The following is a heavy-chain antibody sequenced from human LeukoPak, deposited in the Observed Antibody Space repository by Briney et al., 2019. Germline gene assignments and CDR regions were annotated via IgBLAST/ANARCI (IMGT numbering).Heavy chain of an antibody. D-gene: IGHD2-2*01. CDR2: INVSNGNT. V-gene: IGHV1-3*01. CDR3: ARSTCSSTRCLLNWFDP. Sequence: ASVKVSCKASGYTFITYAMHWVRQAPGQRREWRGWINVSNGNTKYSQKFQGRVTITRDTLASTAYMELSSLRSEDTAVYYCARSTCSSTRCLLNWFDPWGQGTLVTVSS. CDR1: GYTFITYA. J-gene: IGHJ5*02.